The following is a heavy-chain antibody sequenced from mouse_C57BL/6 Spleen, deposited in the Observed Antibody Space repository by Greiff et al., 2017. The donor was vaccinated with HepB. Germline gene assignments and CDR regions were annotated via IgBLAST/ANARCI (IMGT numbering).Heavy chain of an antibody. CDR1: GFSLTSYG. D-gene: IGHD1-1*01. V-gene: IGHV2-2*01. Sequence: QVQLQQSGPGLVQPSQSLSITCTVSGFSLTSYGVHWVRQSPGKGLEWLGVIWSGGSTDYNAAFISRLSISKDNSKSQVFFKMNGLQADDTAIYYCARNDGSSFYWYFDVWGTGTTVTVSS. J-gene: IGHJ1*03. CDR3: ARNDGSSFYWYFDV. CDR2: IWSGGST.